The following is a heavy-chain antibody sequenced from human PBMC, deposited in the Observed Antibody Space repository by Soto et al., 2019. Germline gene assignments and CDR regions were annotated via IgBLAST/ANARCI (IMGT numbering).Heavy chain of an antibody. CDR2: TYHRSKWHY. V-gene: IGHV6-1*01. CDR1: GGSVSSNSAA. CDR3: ARDRAQYGMDV. J-gene: IGHJ6*02. D-gene: IGHD3-10*01. Sequence: SQTLSLTCAISGGSVSSNSAAWDWSRQSPSRGLEWLGRTYHRSKWHYDSAESVKSRISINPDTSKNQFSLQLKSVTPEDTAVYYCARDRAQYGMDVWGQGTTVTVSS.